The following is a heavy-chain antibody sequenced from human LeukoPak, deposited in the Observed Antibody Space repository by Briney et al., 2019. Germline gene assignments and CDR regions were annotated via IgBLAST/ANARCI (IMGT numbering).Heavy chain of an antibody. CDR3: ASRIVGTMIEVW. D-gene: IGHD3-22*01. CDR2: IYPGDSDT. Sequence: RGESLKISCKGSGYSFTSYWIGGVRQMPGKGLEWMGIIYPGDSDTRDSTSFQGQATISDAKSITTAYLLWSSLTASDTVMYYCASRIVGTMIEVWWGQGTLVTVSS. V-gene: IGHV5-51*01. CDR1: GYSFTSYW. J-gene: IGHJ4*02.